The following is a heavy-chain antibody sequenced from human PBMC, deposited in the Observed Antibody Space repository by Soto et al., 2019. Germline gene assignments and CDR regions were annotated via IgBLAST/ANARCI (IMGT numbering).Heavy chain of an antibody. CDR1: GGSITSGSHF. CDR2: IYFTGNT. CDR3: AGQTFTIAAASYGRSNWFDP. V-gene: IGHV4-39*01. D-gene: IGHD6-25*01. Sequence: KPSETLSLTCSASGGSITSGSHFWGWVRQPPGKGLEWIGTIYFTGNTYYTPSLKSRLTMSIDTSKNEFSLRLYSVTAADTAVYYCAGQTFTIAAASYGRSNWFDPWGPGTLVTVSS. J-gene: IGHJ5*02.